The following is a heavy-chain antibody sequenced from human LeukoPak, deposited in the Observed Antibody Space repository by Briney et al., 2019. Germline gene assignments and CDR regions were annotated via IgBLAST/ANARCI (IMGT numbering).Heavy chain of an antibody. V-gene: IGHV3-11*05. CDR1: GFTFNDYY. CDR2: ISSSSSDT. J-gene: IGHJ5*02. Sequence: PGGSLRLSCAASGFTFNDYYMAWIRQAPGKGLEWVSYISSSSSDTKYADSVRGRFTISRDNAKNSLYLQMNSLRAEDTAVYYCARDRGYGEYQLPNNWFDPWGQGTLVTVSS. D-gene: IGHD2-2*01. CDR3: ARDRGYGEYQLPNNWFDP.